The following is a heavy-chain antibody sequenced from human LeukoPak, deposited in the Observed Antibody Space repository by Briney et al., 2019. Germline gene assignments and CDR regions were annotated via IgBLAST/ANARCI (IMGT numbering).Heavy chain of an antibody. J-gene: IGHJ6*03. D-gene: IGHD1-26*01. CDR1: GYSISSGYY. V-gene: IGHV4-38-2*01. CDR2: IYQSGST. Sequence: SETLSLTCGVSGYSISSGYYWGWIRQPPGKELEWIGSIYQSGSTYYNPSLKSRVTILADRSKNQFSRKLSSVTASDTAVYYCARHGRAMDVWGKGTTVTVSS. CDR3: ARHGRAMDV.